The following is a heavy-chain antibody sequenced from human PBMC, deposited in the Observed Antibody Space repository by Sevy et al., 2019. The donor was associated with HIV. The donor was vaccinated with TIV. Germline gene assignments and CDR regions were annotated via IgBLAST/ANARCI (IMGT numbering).Heavy chain of an antibody. CDR2: FDVQDGET. D-gene: IGHD2-15*01. J-gene: IGHJ5*02. V-gene: IGHV1-24*01. CDR1: GYSLTKLS. CDR3: AAVGLRYCSGSSCYQGDWFDP. Sequence: ASVKVSCKVSGYSLTKLSIHWVRQGPGKGLEWMGDFDVQDGETIYAKKLQGRLKMTVDTNTDTAYIELSRLTSEDTAVYYCAAVGLRYCSGSSCYQGDWFDPWGQGSLVTVSS.